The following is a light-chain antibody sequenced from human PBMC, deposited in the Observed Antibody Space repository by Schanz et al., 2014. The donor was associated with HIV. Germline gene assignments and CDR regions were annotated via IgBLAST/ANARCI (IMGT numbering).Light chain of an antibody. V-gene: IGLV2-8*01. J-gene: IGLJ3*02. Sequence: QSVLTQPPSASGSPGQSVTISCTGTSSDVGSYNYVSWYQQHPRKAPKLMIYEVSKRPSGVPDRFSGSKSGNTASLTISGLQAEDEADYYCCSYAGAYTRVFGGGTKLTVL. CDR1: SSDVGSYNY. CDR2: EVS. CDR3: CSYAGAYTRV.